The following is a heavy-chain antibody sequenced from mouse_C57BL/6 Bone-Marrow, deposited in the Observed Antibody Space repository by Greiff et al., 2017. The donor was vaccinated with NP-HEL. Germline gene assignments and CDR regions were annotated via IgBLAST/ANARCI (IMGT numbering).Heavy chain of an antibody. Sequence: EVKLQESGAELVRPGASVKLSCTASGFNIKDDYMHWVKQRPEQGLEWIGWIDPENGDTEYASKFQGKATITADTSSNTAYPQLSSLTSEDTAVYYCTGDYDGDWGQGTLVTVSA. J-gene: IGHJ3*01. CDR1: GFNIKDDY. D-gene: IGHD2-4*01. CDR2: IDPENGDT. V-gene: IGHV14-4*01. CDR3: TGDYDGD.